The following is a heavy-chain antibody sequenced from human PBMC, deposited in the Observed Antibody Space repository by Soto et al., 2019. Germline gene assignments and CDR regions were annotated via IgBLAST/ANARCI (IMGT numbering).Heavy chain of an antibody. D-gene: IGHD2-2*01. CDR1: GFPLSSYW. Sequence: PGGSLSLSCVASGFPLSSYWMTWVRQAPGKGLEWVAVIWYDGSNKYYADSVKGRFTISRDNSKNTLYLQMNSLRAEDTAVYYCARDGSSSELYYYMDVWGKGTTVTVSS. CDR3: ARDGSSSELYYYMDV. V-gene: IGHV3-33*08. CDR2: IWYDGSNK. J-gene: IGHJ6*03.